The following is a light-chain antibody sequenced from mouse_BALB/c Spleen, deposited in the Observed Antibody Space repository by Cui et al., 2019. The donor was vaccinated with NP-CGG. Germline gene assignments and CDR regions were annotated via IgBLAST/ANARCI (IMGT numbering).Light chain of an antibody. V-gene: IGLV1*01. CDR2: GTN. J-gene: IGLJ1*01. CDR1: TGAVTTSNY. CDR3: ALWYSNHWV. Sequence: QAVVNQKSTLTTSPGETVTLSCRSITGAVTTSNYANWVQEKTDHLFTGLIGGTNNRAPGVPAIFSGSLIGDKAALTITGAQTEDEAIYFCALWYSNHWVFGGGTKLTVL.